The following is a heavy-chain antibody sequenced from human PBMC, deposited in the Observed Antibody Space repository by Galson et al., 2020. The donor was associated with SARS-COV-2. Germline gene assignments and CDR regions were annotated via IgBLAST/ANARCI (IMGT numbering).Heavy chain of an antibody. J-gene: IGHJ2*01. D-gene: IGHD4-17*01. CDR2: IYYSGTT. CDR3: ARRGGTVTAQHFEL. CDR1: GGSISTTSYF. Sequence: SETLSLTCTVSGGSISTTSYFWGWIRQPPGKGLEWIRTIYYSGTTYYNPSLRSRVTISVDTSTNQFSLKLNSVTAADTAVYYCARRGGTVTAQHFELWGRGTRVTVSS. V-gene: IGHV4-39*01.